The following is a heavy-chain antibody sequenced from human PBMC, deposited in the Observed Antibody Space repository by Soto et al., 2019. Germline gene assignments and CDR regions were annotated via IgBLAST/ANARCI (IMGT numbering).Heavy chain of an antibody. V-gene: IGHV4-59*01. CDR1: GASISSYY. Sequence: PSETLSLTCTVSGASISSYYWSWVRQPPGKGLEWIWYFYYSGSTNYNPSLKSRVTISVDTSKNQFSLKLSSVTAADTAMYYCARDTTPSLWGQGTLVTVSS. D-gene: IGHD1-1*01. J-gene: IGHJ4*02. CDR2: FYYSGST. CDR3: ARDTTPSL.